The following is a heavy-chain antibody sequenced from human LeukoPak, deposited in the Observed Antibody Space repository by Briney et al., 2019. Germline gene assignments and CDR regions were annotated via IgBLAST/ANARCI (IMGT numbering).Heavy chain of an antibody. Sequence: GASVKVSCKASGYTFPDYYMHWVRQAPGQGLEWMGWINPKSGGTNYAQKFQGRVTMTRDTSISTAYMELSRLRSDDTAVYYCARVEWSFYGSESYGFFDFWGQGTLVTVSS. J-gene: IGHJ4*03. CDR3: ARVEWSFYGSESYGFFDF. D-gene: IGHD3-10*01. V-gene: IGHV1-2*02. CDR1: GYTFPDYY. CDR2: INPKSGGT.